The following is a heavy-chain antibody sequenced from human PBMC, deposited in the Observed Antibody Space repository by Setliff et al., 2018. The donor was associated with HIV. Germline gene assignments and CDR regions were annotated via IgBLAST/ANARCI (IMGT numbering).Heavy chain of an antibody. D-gene: IGHD3-22*01. Sequence: ASVKVSCKVSGYTLTELSIHWVRQTPGKGLEWMGGFDPQYDKTVYAQKFQGRVTMSEDTSTDTAYMELSSLRSEDTAVYYCATRADDSRGYLRSRVSGAAFDIWGQGTMVTVSS. J-gene: IGHJ3*02. CDR3: ATRADDSRGYLRSRVSGAAFDI. CDR2: FDPQYDKT. CDR1: GYTLTELS. V-gene: IGHV1-24*01.